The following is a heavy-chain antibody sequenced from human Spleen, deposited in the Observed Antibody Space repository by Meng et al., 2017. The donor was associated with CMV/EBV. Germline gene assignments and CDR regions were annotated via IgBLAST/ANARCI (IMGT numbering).Heavy chain of an antibody. Sequence: CKASGYTFNIHAITWVRQAPGQGLEWMGRINTYNGNTQHAQKFQARVTLTRDTSTNTAYMELRSLRSGDTAVYYCARDSSGWGYFDYWGQGTLVTVSS. CDR2: INTYNGNT. V-gene: IGHV1-18*01. CDR1: GYTFNIHA. CDR3: ARDSSGWGYFDY. D-gene: IGHD6-19*01. J-gene: IGHJ4*02.